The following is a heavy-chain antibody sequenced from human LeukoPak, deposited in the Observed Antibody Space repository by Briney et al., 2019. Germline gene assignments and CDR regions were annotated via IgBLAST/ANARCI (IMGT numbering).Heavy chain of an antibody. Sequence: PGGSLRLSCAASGFTFSGHAMNWVRQAPGKGLEWVSGIGGRGGSTHYADAVGGRFTISRDNSKNTLYLQIHSLRVEDTAIYYCARDGKLGTSWFLDHWGQGVLVTVSS. CDR2: IGGRGGST. D-gene: IGHD6-13*01. CDR1: GFTFSGHA. J-gene: IGHJ4*02. CDR3: ARDGKLGTSWFLDH. V-gene: IGHV3-23*01.